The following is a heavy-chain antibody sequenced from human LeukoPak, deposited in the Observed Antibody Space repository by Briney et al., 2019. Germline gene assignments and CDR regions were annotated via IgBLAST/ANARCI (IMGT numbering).Heavy chain of an antibody. J-gene: IGHJ4*02. CDR1: GFTFISYG. Sequence: GGSLRLSCAASGFTFISYGLHWVRQAPGKGLEWVAVIWSDGSNKHYADSVKGRFTITRDDSKNTLYLQMSSLRAEDTALYYCARDYYGSGSYYLFEYWGQGTLVTVSS. CDR3: ARDYYGSGSYYLFEY. CDR2: IWSDGSNK. V-gene: IGHV3-33*01. D-gene: IGHD3-10*01.